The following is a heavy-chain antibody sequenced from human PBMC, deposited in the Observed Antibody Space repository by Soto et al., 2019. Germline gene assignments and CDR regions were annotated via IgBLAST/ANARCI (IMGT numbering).Heavy chain of an antibody. CDR2: INGDGSST. Sequence: EVQLVESGGGLVQPGGSLRLSCAASGFTFSTYWMHWVRQVPGKGLVWVSHINGDGSSTSYADSVRGRFSISRDNAKNKVELLMNSLSADDTAVYYCARGTGGFDPWGQGTLVTVSS. CDR3: ARGTGGFDP. D-gene: IGHD2-15*01. CDR1: GFTFSTYW. V-gene: IGHV3-74*01. J-gene: IGHJ5*02.